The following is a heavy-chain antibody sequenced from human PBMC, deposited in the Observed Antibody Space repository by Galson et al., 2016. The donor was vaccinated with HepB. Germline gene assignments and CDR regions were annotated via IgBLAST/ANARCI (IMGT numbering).Heavy chain of an antibody. CDR2: VSGSGGST. D-gene: IGHD3-3*01. CDR3: AKNPRPTLFGVVGRGRYFDS. CDR1: GFTFSSYV. V-gene: IGHV3-23*01. J-gene: IGHJ4*02. Sequence: SLRLSCAASGFTFSSYVMSWVRQAPGKGLEWVSGVSGSGGSTYYADSVKGRFTISRDTSNNTLFLQMNNLRAEDTAVYYCAKNPRPTLFGVVGRGRYFDSWGQGTLVTVSS.